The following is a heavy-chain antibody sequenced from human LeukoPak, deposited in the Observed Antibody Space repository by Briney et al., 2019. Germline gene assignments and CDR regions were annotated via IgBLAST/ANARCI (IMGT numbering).Heavy chain of an antibody. J-gene: IGHJ4*02. D-gene: IGHD1-26*01. CDR3: AKEVDDIRGTFDY. V-gene: IGHV3-66*01. CDR2: IYRDGNT. CDR1: GFTVSNNY. Sequence: GGSLRLSCAASGFTVSNNYIGWVRQAPGKGLDWLSVIYRDGNTYYTDSVKGRFIISRDNSKNTVYLQMNSLRAEDTAVYYCAKEVDDIRGTFDYWGQGTLVTVSS.